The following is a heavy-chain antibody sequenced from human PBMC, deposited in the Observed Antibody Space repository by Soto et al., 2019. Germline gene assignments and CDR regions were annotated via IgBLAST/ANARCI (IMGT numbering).Heavy chain of an antibody. CDR3: TGITWFRGMDV. Sequence: SQTLSLHFAISGDIVSSNSASWNWIRQSPSRGLEWLGRTYYKSKWNNDYALSVKSRITINPDTSKNQFSLHLYSVAPEDTAVYYCTGITWFRGMDVWGQGNPVTVSS. CDR1: GDIVSSNSAS. D-gene: IGHD3-10*01. V-gene: IGHV6-1*01. CDR2: TYYKSKWNN. J-gene: IGHJ6*02.